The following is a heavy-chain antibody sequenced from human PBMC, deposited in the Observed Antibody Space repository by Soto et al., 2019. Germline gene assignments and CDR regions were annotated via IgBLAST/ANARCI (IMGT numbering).Heavy chain of an antibody. J-gene: IGHJ4*02. CDR2: INHSGST. D-gene: IGHD3-3*01. V-gene: IGHV4-34*01. CDR3: ARFQRVYTKRFLEWEPLDY. Sequence: KPSETLSLTCAVYGGSFSGYYWSWIRQPPGKGLEWIGEINHSGSTNYNPSLKSRVTISVDTSKNQFSLKLSSVTAADTAVYYCARFQRVYTKRFLEWEPLDYWGQGTLVTVSS. CDR1: GGSFSGYY.